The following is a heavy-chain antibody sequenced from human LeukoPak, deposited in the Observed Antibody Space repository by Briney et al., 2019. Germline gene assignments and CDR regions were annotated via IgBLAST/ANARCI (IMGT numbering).Heavy chain of an antibody. CDR3: AGSYYDGFDP. CDR1: GFTFSDYY. Sequence: GSLSLSCAASGFTFSDYYMSWIRQAPGKGLEWIGYIYYSGSTNYNPSLKSRVTISVDTSKNQFSLKLSSVTAADTAVYYCAGSYYDGFDPWGQGTLVTVSS. D-gene: IGHD3-10*01. V-gene: IGHV4-59*01. CDR2: IYYSGST. J-gene: IGHJ5*02.